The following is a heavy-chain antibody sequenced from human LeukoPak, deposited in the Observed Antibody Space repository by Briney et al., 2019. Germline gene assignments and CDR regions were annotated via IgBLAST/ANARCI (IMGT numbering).Heavy chain of an antibody. CDR2: ISSNGDYT. J-gene: IGHJ3*01. CDR1: GFTFSSYS. D-gene: IGHD1-14*01. V-gene: IGHV3-64*01. CDR3: ARVKVSGAFDV. Sequence: PGGSLRLSRAASGFTFSSYSMDWVRQAPGKGLEYVSAISSNGDYTYYANSVKGRYTISGDNSKNTLYLQMGSLRAEDTAVYYCARVKVSGAFDVWGQGTMVTVSS.